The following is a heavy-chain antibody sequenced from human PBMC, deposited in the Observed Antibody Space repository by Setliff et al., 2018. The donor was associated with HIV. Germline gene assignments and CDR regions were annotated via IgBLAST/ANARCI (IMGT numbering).Heavy chain of an antibody. CDR3: ARDLYFYYYMDV. CDR1: GFTFSSYA. D-gene: IGHD3-9*01. V-gene: IGHV3-23*01. CDR2: ISSSAGST. Sequence: GGSLRLSCAASGFTFSSYAMSWVRQTPGKGLEWVSFISSSAGSTYYSDSVEGRFTISRDDAKNSLYLQMNSLRAEDTAVYYCARDLYFYYYMDVWGKGTTVTVSS. J-gene: IGHJ6*03.